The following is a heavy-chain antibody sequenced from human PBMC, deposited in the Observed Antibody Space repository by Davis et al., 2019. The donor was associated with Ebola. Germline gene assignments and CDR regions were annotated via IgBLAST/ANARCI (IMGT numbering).Heavy chain of an antibody. D-gene: IGHD6-19*01. CDR2: INTGTGNR. Sequence: AASVKVSCKASGYSFTVDAIHWVRQAPGQGLEWMGWINTGTGNRQYSEKFQGRVTITRDRDATTVYMEVSSLTSEDTAVYYCARDSCRGGWYSGMDYWGQGTLVTVSS. J-gene: IGHJ4*02. V-gene: IGHV1-3*04. CDR1: GYSFTVDA. CDR3: ARDSCRGGWYSGMDY.